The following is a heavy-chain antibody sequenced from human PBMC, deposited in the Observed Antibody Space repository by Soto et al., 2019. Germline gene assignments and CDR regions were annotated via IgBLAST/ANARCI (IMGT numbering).Heavy chain of an antibody. CDR3: ASSYSNYALIDYYYYGMDV. CDR2: INAGNGNT. D-gene: IGHD4-4*01. V-gene: IGHV1-3*01. Sequence: GASVKVSCKASGYTFTSYAMHWVRQAPGQRFEWMGWINAGNGNTKYSQKFQGRVTFTRDTSASTAYMELSSLRSEDTAVYYCASSYSNYALIDYYYYGMDVWGQGTTVT. CDR1: GYTFTSYA. J-gene: IGHJ6*02.